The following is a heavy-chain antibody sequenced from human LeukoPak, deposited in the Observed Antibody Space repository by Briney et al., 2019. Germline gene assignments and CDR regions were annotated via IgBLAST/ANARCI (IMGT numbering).Heavy chain of an antibody. CDR2: IYYSGST. CDR1: GGSISSGDYY. J-gene: IGHJ4*02. V-gene: IGHV4-30-4*01. D-gene: IGHD3-22*01. CDR3: ARGKAYDSSGYYRY. Sequence: SETLSLTCTVSGGSISSGDYYWSWIRQPPGKGLEWIGYIYYSGSTYYNPSLKSRVTISVDTSKNQFSLKLSSVTAADTAVYYCARGKAYDSSGYYRYWGQGTLVTVSS.